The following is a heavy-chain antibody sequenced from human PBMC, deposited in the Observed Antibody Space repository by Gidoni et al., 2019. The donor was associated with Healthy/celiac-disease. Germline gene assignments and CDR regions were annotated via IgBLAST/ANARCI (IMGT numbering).Heavy chain of an antibody. CDR3: ASLIAARTKYYYYGMDV. CDR2: ISSSSSYI. D-gene: IGHD6-6*01. J-gene: IGHJ6*02. Sequence: EVQLVESGGGLVKPGGSLRLSCAASGFTFSSYSMNWVRQAPGKGLEWVSSISSSSSYIYYADSVKGRFTISRDNAKNSLYLQMNSLRAEDTAVYYCASLIAARTKYYYYGMDVWGQGTTVTVSS. CDR1: GFTFSSYS. V-gene: IGHV3-21*01.